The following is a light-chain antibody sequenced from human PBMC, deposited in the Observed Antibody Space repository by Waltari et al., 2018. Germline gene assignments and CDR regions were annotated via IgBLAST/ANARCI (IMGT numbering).Light chain of an antibody. CDR1: KFGHTY. Sequence: ALTQPPSVSVAPGKTATITSSGDKFGHTYVSWYHQPSVPPPRTVIYEGSRRPSGIPERFSGDNSRNTATLTIGDTQSVDEADYFCQARGNNDVVFGGGTKLTVL. V-gene: IGLV3-1*01. CDR2: EGS. CDR3: QARGNNDVV. J-gene: IGLJ3*02.